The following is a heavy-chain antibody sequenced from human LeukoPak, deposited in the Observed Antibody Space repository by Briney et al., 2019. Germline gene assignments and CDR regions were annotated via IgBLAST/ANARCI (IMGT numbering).Heavy chain of an antibody. V-gene: IGHV4-39*07. CDR2: IYYSEST. CDR3: ARDQPYYDSSGYLFDY. Sequence: SETLSLTCTVSGGSISSSSYYWGWIRQPPGKGLEWIGSIYYSESTYYNPSLKSRVTISVDTSKNQFSLKLSSVTAADTAVYYCARDQPYYDSSGYLFDYWGQGTLVTVSS. CDR1: GGSISSSSYY. D-gene: IGHD3-22*01. J-gene: IGHJ4*02.